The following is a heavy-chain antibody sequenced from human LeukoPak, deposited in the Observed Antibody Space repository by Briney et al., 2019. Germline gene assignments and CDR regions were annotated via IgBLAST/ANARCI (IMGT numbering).Heavy chain of an antibody. CDR2: FYYSGST. Sequence: PSETLSLTCTVSGGSISNYYWSWIRQSPGKGLEWIGCFYYSGSTNYNPSLKSRVTISLDTSKNQFSLSLSSVTAADTAVYYCAREGAVYDSSGYYYFDYWGQGTLVTVSS. CDR3: AREGAVYDSSGYYYFDY. CDR1: GGSISNYY. V-gene: IGHV4-59*01. D-gene: IGHD3-22*01. J-gene: IGHJ4*02.